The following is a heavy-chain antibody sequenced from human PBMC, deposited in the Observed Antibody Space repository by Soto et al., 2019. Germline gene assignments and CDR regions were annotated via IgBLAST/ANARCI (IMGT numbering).Heavy chain of an antibody. CDR1: GYTLTELS. D-gene: IGHD6-13*01. Sequence: ASVKVSCKVSGYTLTELSMHWVRQAPGKGLERMGGFDPEDGETIYAQKFQGRVTMTEDTSTDTAYMKLSSLRSEDTAVYYCATDRNGYSSSWYGTYNWFDPWGQGTLVTVSS. J-gene: IGHJ5*02. CDR3: ATDRNGYSSSWYGTYNWFDP. V-gene: IGHV1-24*01. CDR2: FDPEDGET.